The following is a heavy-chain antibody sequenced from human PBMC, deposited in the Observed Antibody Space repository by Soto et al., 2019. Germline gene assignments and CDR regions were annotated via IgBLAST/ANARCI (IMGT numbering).Heavy chain of an antibody. CDR2: ISWNSGSI. V-gene: IGHV3-9*01. D-gene: IGHD2-15*01. CDR1: GFTFDDYA. Sequence: EVQLVESGGGFVQPGRSLRLSCAASGFTFDDYAMHWVRQAPGKGLEWVSGISWNSGSIGYADSVKGRFTISRDNAKNSLYLQMNSLRAEDTALYYCAKVDCSGGSCSFDYWGQGTLVTVSS. J-gene: IGHJ4*02. CDR3: AKVDCSGGSCSFDY.